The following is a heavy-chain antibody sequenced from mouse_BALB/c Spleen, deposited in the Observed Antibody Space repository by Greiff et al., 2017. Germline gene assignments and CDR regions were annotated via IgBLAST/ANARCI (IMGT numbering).Heavy chain of an antibody. CDR3: ARGRYGNYFDY. CDR2: ILPGSGST. CDR1: GYTFSSYW. J-gene: IGHJ2*01. Sequence: ESGAELMKPGASVKISCKATGYTFSSYWIEWVKQRPGHGLEWIGEILPGSGSTNYNEKFKGKATFTADTSSNTAYMQLSSLTSEDSAVYYCARGRYGNYFDYWGQGTTLTVSS. D-gene: IGHD2-10*02. V-gene: IGHV1-9*01.